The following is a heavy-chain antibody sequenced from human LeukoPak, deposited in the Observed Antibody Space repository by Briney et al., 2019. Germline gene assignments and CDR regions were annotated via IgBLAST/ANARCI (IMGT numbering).Heavy chain of an antibody. CDR3: ASDLTYNYGYY. V-gene: IGHV3-74*01. Sequence: GGSLRLSCAASGNYWMHWVRQAPGKGLVWVSHINSDGSWTSYADSVKGRFTISKDNAKNSMYLQMNSLRAEDTAVYYCASDLTYNYGYYWGQGTLVTVSS. D-gene: IGHD5-18*01. J-gene: IGHJ4*02. CDR1: GNYW. CDR2: INSDGSWT.